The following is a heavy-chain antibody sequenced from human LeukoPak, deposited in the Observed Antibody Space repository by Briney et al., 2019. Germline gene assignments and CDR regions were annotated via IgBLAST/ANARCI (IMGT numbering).Heavy chain of an antibody. CDR1: GFTFSSYA. J-gene: IGHJ4*02. D-gene: IGHD3-16*02. CDR2: ISGSGGST. Sequence: GGSLRLSCAASGFTFSSYAMSWVRQAPGKGLEWVSAISGSGGSTYYADSVKGRFTISRDNAKNSLYLQMNSLRAEDTAVYYCARDRYDYVWGSYRYTFDYWGQGTLVTASS. V-gene: IGHV3-23*01. CDR3: ARDRYDYVWGSYRYTFDY.